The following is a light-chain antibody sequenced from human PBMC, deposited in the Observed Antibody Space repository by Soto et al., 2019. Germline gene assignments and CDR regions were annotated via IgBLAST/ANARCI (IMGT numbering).Light chain of an antibody. CDR1: QSVSSSY. CDR2: GAT. CDR3: QQYGRSPPRSDT. Sequence: ELVLTQSPGTLSLSPGERATLSCRASQSVSSSYLAWYQQKPGQAPRLLIDGATSRATVIPDRFSGSGTGTDFTHTIRRLEPADFAVFYYQQYGRSPPRSDTFGQGTKLEIK. J-gene: IGKJ2*01. V-gene: IGKV3-20*01.